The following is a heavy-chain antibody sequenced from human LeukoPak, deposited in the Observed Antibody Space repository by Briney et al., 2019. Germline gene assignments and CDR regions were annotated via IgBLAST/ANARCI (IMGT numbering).Heavy chain of an antibody. Sequence: PGRSLRLSCAASGFTFSTYGMHWVRQPPGEGLEWIGEVHLSGRTNYNPSLESRVTMSVDMSENHISLKLTSVTAADTAVYYCAREGGPYRPLDYSGQGTLVTVSS. J-gene: IGHJ4*02. CDR3: AREGGPYRPLDY. CDR2: VHLSGRT. V-gene: IGHV4-4*02. CDR1: GFTFSTYG.